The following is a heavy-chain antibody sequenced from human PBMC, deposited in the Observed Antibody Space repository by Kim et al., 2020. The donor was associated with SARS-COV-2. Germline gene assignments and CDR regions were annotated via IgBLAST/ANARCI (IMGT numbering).Heavy chain of an antibody. V-gene: IGHV4-59*08. J-gene: IGHJ5*02. CDR2: IYYNGHT. CDR1: GDSISTYY. CDR3: ARLTRDWFDP. Sequence: SETLSLTCSVSGDSISTYYCTWIRQSPGKGLEWIGYIYYNGHTKYNPSLESRVTISVDTSKNQFSLKLTSVTAADTAVYYCARLTRDWFDPWGQGTLVTV. D-gene: IGHD2-2*01.